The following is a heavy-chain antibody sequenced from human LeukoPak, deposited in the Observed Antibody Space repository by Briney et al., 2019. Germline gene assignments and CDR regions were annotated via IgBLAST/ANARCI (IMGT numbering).Heavy chain of an antibody. CDR1: GGSFSGYY. J-gene: IGHJ5*02. Sequence: PSETLSLTCAVYGGSFSGYYWSWIRHPPGKGLEWIGEINHSGSTNYNPALKSRVTISIDTSKNQFSLKLSSVTAADTAVYYCARGRTVPPGSNWFDPWGQGTLVTVSS. V-gene: IGHV4-34*01. CDR3: ARGRTVPPGSNWFDP. D-gene: IGHD4-17*01. CDR2: INHSGST.